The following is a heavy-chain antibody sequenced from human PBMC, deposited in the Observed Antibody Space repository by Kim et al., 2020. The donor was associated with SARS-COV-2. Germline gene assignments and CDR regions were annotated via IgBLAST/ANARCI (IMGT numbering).Heavy chain of an antibody. CDR1: AFSLTDVW. J-gene: IGHJ6*02. Sequence: GGSLRLSCAGSAFSLTDVWMNWVRQAPGKGLEWVGRIKTKTDAETADYAAPVKGTFTISRDDSANTMSLQITSLKTADTAVYYCTTLRKFCRDSSCYYFSLGMAVWGHGTPVSASS. CDR2: IKTKTDAETA. CDR3: TTLRKFCRDSSCYYFSLGMAV. D-gene: IGHD3-22*01. V-gene: IGHV3-15*01.